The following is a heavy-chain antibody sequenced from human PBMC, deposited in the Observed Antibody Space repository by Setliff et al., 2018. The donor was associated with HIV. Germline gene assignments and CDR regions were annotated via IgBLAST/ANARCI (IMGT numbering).Heavy chain of an antibody. CDR3: VRRAAAAEVFDY. CDR2: ISAYNGNT. CDR1: GYTFTSYG. D-gene: IGHD2-2*01. Sequence: ASVKVSCKASGYTFTSYGISWVRQAPGQGLEWMGWISAYNGNTNYAQKLQGRVTMTTDTSTSTAYMELRSLRSDDTAVYYCVRRAAAAEVFDYWGQGTLVTVSS. J-gene: IGHJ4*02. V-gene: IGHV1-18*01.